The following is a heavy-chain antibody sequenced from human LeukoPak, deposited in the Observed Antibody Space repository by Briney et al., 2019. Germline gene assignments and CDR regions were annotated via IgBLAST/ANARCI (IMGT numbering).Heavy chain of an antibody. CDR1: GFTFSSYG. Sequence: PGRCLRLSCAASGFTFSSYGMHWVRPAPGEGLEWVAVISYDGNNKYYADSVRGRFTISRDNSKNTLYLQMNTLRAEDTAFYYCAKDREEMTTVWYFDLWGRGTLVTVSS. CDR3: AKDREEMTTVWYFDL. CDR2: ISYDGNNK. D-gene: IGHD4-11*01. V-gene: IGHV3-30*18. J-gene: IGHJ2*01.